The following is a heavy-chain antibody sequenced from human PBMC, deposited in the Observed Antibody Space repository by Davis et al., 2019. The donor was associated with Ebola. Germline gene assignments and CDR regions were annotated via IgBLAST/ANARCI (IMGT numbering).Heavy chain of an antibody. Sequence: SVKVSCKASGGTFSSYAISWVRQAPGQGLEWMGGIIPIFGTANYAQKFQGRVTITADESTSTAYMELSSLRSEDTAVYYCARGWSYSSSWYTFDYWGQGTLVTVSS. J-gene: IGHJ4*02. V-gene: IGHV1-69*13. D-gene: IGHD6-13*01. CDR2: IIPIFGTA. CDR1: GGTFSSYA. CDR3: ARGWSYSSSWYTFDY.